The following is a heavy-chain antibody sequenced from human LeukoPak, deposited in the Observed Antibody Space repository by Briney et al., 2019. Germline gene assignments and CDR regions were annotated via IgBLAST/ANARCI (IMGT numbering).Heavy chain of an antibody. CDR1: GFTFSGYA. D-gene: IGHD6-13*01. CDR3: AKERAAAGPFDY. V-gene: IGHV3-30-3*02. J-gene: IGHJ4*02. CDR2: MSYDGSKK. Sequence: GGSLRLSCAASGFTFSGYAMHWVRQAPGKGLEWVAVMSYDGSKKYYADSVKGRFTISRDNSKNTLYLQMNSLRAEDTAVYYCAKERAAAGPFDYWGQGTLVTVSS.